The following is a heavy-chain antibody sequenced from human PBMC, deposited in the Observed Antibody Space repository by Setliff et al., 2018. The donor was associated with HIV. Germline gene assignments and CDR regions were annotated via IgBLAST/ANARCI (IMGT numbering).Heavy chain of an antibody. J-gene: IGHJ4*02. Sequence: VASVKVSCKASGYTFSTNAIHWVRQAPGQRLEWMGYINAGDDNTRYSQKFQGRVTITRDTSANTAYMELSSLRSEDTAVYYCARGSCGGCYLSDYWSQGTLVTVSS. CDR3: ARGSCGGCYLSDY. CDR1: GYTFSTNA. D-gene: IGHD2-15*01. CDR2: INAGDDNT. V-gene: IGHV1-3*01.